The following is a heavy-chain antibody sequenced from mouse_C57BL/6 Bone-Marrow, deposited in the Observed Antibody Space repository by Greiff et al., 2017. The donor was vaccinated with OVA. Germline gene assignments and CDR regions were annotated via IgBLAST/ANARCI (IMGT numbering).Heavy chain of an antibody. CDR2: ISSGGSYT. D-gene: IGHD1-1*01. Sequence: EVKLVESGGDLVKPGGSLKLSCAASGFTFSSYGMSWVRQTPDKRLEWVATISSGGSYTYYPDSVKGRFTISRDNAKNTLYLQMSSLKSEDTAMYYCARHKTTVGLWYFDVWGTGTTVTVSS. J-gene: IGHJ1*03. CDR3: ARHKTTVGLWYFDV. V-gene: IGHV5-6*01. CDR1: GFTFSSYG.